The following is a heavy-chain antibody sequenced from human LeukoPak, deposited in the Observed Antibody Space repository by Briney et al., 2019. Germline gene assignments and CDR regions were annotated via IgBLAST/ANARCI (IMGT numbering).Heavy chain of an antibody. J-gene: IGHJ4*02. CDR2: INAGNGNT. CDR1: GYTFTSYA. D-gene: IGHD5-12*01. V-gene: IGHV1-3*03. Sequence: ASVKVSCKASGYTFTSYAMHWVRQAPGQRLEWMGWINAGNGNTKYSQEFQGRVTITRDTSASTAYMELSSLRSEDMAVYYCAREGGYDSYYYFDYWGQGTLVTVSS. CDR3: AREGGYDSYYYFDY.